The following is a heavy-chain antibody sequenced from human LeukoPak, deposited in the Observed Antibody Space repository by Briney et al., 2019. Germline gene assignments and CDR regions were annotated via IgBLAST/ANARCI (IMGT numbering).Heavy chain of an antibody. V-gene: IGHV3-7*01. CDR3: ARGYYDSSGPSGY. Sequence: GGSLRLSCAASGFTFSSCWMSWVRQAPGKGREWVANRKQDGSEKYYVESVKGRFTISRDNAKNSLYLQMNSLRAEDAAVYYCARGYYDSSGPSGYWGQGTMVTVAS. CDR2: RKQDGSEK. J-gene: IGHJ4*02. CDR1: GFTFSSCW. D-gene: IGHD3-22*01.